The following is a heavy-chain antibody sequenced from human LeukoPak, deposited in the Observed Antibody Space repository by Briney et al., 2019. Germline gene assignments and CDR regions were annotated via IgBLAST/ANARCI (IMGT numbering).Heavy chain of an antibody. V-gene: IGHV3-23*01. J-gene: IGHJ4*02. D-gene: IGHD6-19*01. CDR1: GFTFSSYA. CDR3: AYLLSSGWYHGGPTPFDY. CDR2: ISGNGGTT. Sequence: PGGSLRLSCAASGFTFSSYALSWVRQAPEKGLEWVSAISGNGGTTYYADSVKGRFTISRDNSKSTLYLQMNSLRAEGTAVYYCAYLLSSGWYHGGPTPFDYWGQGTLVTVSS.